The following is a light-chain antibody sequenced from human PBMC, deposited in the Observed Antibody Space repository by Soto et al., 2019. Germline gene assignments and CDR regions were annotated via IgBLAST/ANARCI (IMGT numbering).Light chain of an antibody. CDR3: ISYTGSSTSYV. Sequence: QSVLTQPASVSGSPGQSITISCTGTSSDVGDYNYVSWYQQHPGKAPKLMISAVSNRPSGVSDRFSGSKSGNTASLTISGLQAEDEADYYCISYTGSSTSYVFGSGTKVTVL. CDR1: SSDVGDYNY. V-gene: IGLV2-14*01. CDR2: AVS. J-gene: IGLJ1*01.